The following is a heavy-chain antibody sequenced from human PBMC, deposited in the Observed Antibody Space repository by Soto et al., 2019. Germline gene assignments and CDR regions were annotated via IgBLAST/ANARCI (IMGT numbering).Heavy chain of an antibody. CDR1: GFSFSNYA. J-gene: IGHJ4*02. CDR3: AKGAQYDILPAHHAFES. Sequence: EVQLLESGGGLVQPGGSLRLSCSVSGFSFSNYAMTWVRQAPGKGLDWVSSISGSGGGTHYADSMKGRVTISRDNPKNTLHLEMKRQRSDDTAVYYCAKGAQYDILPAHHAFESWGQGTLVTVSS. D-gene: IGHD3-9*01. V-gene: IGHV3-23*01. CDR2: ISGSGGGT.